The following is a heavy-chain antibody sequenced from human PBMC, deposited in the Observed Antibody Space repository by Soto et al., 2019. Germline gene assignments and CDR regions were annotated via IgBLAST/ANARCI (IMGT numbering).Heavy chain of an antibody. D-gene: IGHD2-2*01. V-gene: IGHV4-39*01. CDR3: ARNWNLALVPAAYFDS. CDR2: VYYTVTT. Sequence: SATLSLTCTVSNFSVLTSIYYWAWIRQPPGKGLEWVGTVYYTVTTYYNPSLQSRVTISIDTSKNQFSLNLNSVTAADTAVYYCARNWNLALVPAAYFDSWGQGTLVTASS. J-gene: IGHJ4*02. CDR1: NFSVLTSIYY.